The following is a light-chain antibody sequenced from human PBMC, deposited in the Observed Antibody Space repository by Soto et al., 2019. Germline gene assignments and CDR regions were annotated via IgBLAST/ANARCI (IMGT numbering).Light chain of an antibody. CDR1: SSNIGAGYD. CDR2: GNI. V-gene: IGLV1-40*01. CDR3: QSYDSTLSARYV. Sequence: QSVLTQPPSVSRAPGQRVTISCTGSSSNIGAGYDVHWYQQRPGTAPKLLIFGNINRPSGVPDRFCGSKSGTSASLAITGLQAEDEGDYYCQSYDSTLSARYVFGTGTKVTVL. J-gene: IGLJ1*01.